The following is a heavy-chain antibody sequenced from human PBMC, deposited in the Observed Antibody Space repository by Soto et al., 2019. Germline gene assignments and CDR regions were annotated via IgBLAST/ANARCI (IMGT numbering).Heavy chain of an antibody. J-gene: IGHJ4*02. CDR3: ARGRGSSSLFEISHYFDT. CDR1: GYSFTTYG. Sequence: VQLVQSPAEVKKSGASVKVSCQTSGYSFTTYGTSWVRQAPGQGLEWIGWISAYNGHTIYAQDFQDRVTMTTDTTTSTAYMEPRSLRYDDTAIYYCARGRGSSSLFEISHYFDTWGQGTLVTVSS. CDR2: ISAYNGHT. V-gene: IGHV1-18*01. D-gene: IGHD6-13*01.